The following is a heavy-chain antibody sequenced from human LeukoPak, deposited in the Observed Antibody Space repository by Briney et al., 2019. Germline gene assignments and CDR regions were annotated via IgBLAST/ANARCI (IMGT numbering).Heavy chain of an antibody. CDR3: DGDGALVRGSGWSPDDY. Sequence: SETLSLTCTVSAGSISSGSYCWSWIRQPPGKGLEWIGRIYPTASTNYNRSHKSRVTISVDTAKTQFSLKLSSVTAADTAVYYCDGDGALVRGSGWSPDDYWGQGNRVTVSS. J-gene: IGHJ4*02. V-gene: IGHV4-61*02. CDR2: IYPTAST. CDR1: AGSISSGSYC. D-gene: IGHD6-19*01.